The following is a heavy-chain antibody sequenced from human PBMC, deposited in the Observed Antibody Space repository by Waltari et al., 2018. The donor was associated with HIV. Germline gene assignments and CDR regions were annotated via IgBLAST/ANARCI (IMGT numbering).Heavy chain of an antibody. D-gene: IGHD1-1*01. Sequence: QVQLQQGGAGLLKPSETLSLTCAVYGGSFSGYYCSWIRQPPGKGLEWIGDINHSGSTNDNPSLKSRVTISVDTSKSQFSLKLSSVTAADTAVYYCARGTGTYWGQGTLVTVSS. CDR2: INHSGST. CDR3: ARGTGTY. V-gene: IGHV4-34*01. CDR1: GGSFSGYY. J-gene: IGHJ4*02.